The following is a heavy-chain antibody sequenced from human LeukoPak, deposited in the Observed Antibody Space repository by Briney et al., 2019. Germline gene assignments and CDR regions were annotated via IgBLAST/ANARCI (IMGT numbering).Heavy chain of an antibody. CDR1: RNIFTGYF. Sequence: ASVKVSCKASRNIFTGYFIHWVRQAPGQGLEWMGWINPKNGGTNPAEKFQGRVTMTRDTSLSTAFFCAREPPYTGHCDITTCDVSRFDLWGQGTLVTVSS. J-gene: IGHJ4*02. CDR3: CDVSRFDL. V-gene: IGHV1-2*02. D-gene: IGHD2-2*01. CDR2: INPKNGGT.